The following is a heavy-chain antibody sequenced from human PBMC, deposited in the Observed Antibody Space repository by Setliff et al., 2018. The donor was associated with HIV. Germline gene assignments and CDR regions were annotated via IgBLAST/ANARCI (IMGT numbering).Heavy chain of an antibody. Sequence: ASLKVSCKASGGTFSSYTINWVRQAPGQRLEWMGGIIPIFGTANYEQKFQARVTITTDDSTSTAYMELSSLRSEDTALYYCARTREMVRGVITPAFDYWGLGTLVTVSS. J-gene: IGHJ4*02. CDR1: GGTFSSYT. CDR3: ARTREMVRGVITPAFDY. D-gene: IGHD3-10*01. V-gene: IGHV1-69*05. CDR2: IIPIFGTA.